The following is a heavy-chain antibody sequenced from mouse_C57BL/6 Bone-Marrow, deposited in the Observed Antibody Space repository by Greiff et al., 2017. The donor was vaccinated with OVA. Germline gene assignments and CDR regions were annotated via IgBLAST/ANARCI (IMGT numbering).Heavy chain of an antibody. CDR1: GYTFTSYG. J-gene: IGHJ3*01. CDR3: ARDRNYYYGSPFAY. D-gene: IGHD1-1*01. CDR2: IYPRSGNT. V-gene: IGHV1-81*01. Sequence: QVQLKQSGAELARPGASVKLSCKASGYTFTSYGISWVKQRPGQGLEWIGEIYPRSGNTYYNEKFKGKATLTADKSSSTAYMELRSLTSEDSAVYFCARDRNYYYGSPFAYWGQGTLVTVSA.